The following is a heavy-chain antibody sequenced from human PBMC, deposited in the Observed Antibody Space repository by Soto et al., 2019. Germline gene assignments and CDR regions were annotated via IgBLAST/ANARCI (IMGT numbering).Heavy chain of an antibody. CDR3: AILGTYYFDNSDNYFDF. J-gene: IGHJ4*02. D-gene: IGHD3-22*01. Sequence: SVKLSCKASGYTFTSYGISWVRQAPGQGLEWMGWISAYNGNTNYAQKLQGRVTITRDTSASTAYMELRGLRSEDTAVYYCAILGTYYFDNSDNYFDFWGQGTLVTVSS. CDR1: GYTFTSYG. V-gene: IGHV1-18*01. CDR2: ISAYNGNT.